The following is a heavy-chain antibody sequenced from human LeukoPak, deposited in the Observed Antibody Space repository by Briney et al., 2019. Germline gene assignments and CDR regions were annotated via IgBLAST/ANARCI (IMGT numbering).Heavy chain of an antibody. CDR3: TSNSDYEGLFDN. D-gene: IGHD5-12*01. V-gene: IGHV3-15*01. Sequence: GGSLRLSCAASGFTFSNAWMSWVRQAPGKGLEWVGHIKSETDGGTTDYAAPVKGRFTISRDDSKNTLSLQMDSLKTEDTAVYYCTSNSDYEGLFDNWGQGTLVTVSS. CDR2: IKSETDGGTT. CDR1: GFTFSNAW. J-gene: IGHJ4*02.